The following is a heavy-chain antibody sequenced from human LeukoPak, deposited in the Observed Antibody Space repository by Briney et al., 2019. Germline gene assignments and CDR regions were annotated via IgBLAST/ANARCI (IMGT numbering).Heavy chain of an antibody. CDR3: ASSPSYIRY. Sequence: ASVKVSCKASGYTFTDHYIHWVRQAPGQGLEWTGWINPNSGDTNYAQNFQGRVTMTRDTSISTAYMELSRLTSDDTAVYYCASSPSYIRYWGQGTLVTVSS. D-gene: IGHD1-14*01. CDR1: GYTFTDHY. J-gene: IGHJ4*02. V-gene: IGHV1-2*02. CDR2: INPNSGDT.